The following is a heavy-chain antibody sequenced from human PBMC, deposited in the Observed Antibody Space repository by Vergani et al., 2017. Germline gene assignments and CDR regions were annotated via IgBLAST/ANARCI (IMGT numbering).Heavy chain of an antibody. J-gene: IGHJ4*02. D-gene: IGHD3-22*01. V-gene: IGHV4-59*08. CDR1: GGSISSYY. CDR2: IYYSGST. CDR3: ARRGASYYYDSSGDFDY. Sequence: QVQLQESGPGLVKPSETLSLTCTVSGGSISSYYWSWIRQPPGKGLEWIGYIYYSGSTNYNPSLKSRVTISVDTSKNQFSLKLSSVTAADTAVYYCARRGASYYYDSSGDFDYWGQGTLVTVSS.